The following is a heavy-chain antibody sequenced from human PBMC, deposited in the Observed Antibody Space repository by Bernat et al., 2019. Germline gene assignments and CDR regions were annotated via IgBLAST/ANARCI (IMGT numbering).Heavy chain of an antibody. D-gene: IGHD2-2*01. CDR3: ARGSADIVVVPAARVFYYYGTDV. CDR1: GFTFSSYA. J-gene: IGHJ6*04. Sequence: QVQLVESGGGVVQPGRSLRLSCAASGFTFSSYAMHWVRQAPGKGLEWVAVISYDGSNKYYADSVKGRFTISRDNSKNTLYLQMNSLRAEDTAVYYCARGSADIVVVPAARVFYYYGTDVWGIGTTVTVSS. V-gene: IGHV3-30-3*01. CDR2: ISYDGSNK.